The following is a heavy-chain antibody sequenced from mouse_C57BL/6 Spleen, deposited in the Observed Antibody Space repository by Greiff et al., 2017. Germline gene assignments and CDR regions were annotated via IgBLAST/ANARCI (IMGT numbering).Heavy chain of an antibody. J-gene: IGHJ4*01. CDR2: ISNLAYSI. D-gene: IGHD4-1*01. CDR3: ARQTGRGYAMDY. CDR1: GFTFSDYG. V-gene: IGHV5-15*01. Sequence: EVQGVESGGGLVQPGGSLKLSCAASGFTFSDYGMAWVRQAPRKGPEWVAFISNLAYSIYYADTVTGRFTISRENAKNTLYLEMSSLRSEDTAMYYCARQTGRGYAMDYWGQGTSVTVSS.